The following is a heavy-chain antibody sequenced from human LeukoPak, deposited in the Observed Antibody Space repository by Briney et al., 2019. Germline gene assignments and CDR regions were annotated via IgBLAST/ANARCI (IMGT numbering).Heavy chain of an antibody. V-gene: IGHV4-34*01. D-gene: IGHD2-2*01. CDR2: INHSGST. CDR1: GGSFSGYY. J-gene: IGHJ4*02. CDR3: ARRVVPAAIGFDY. Sequence: SETLSLTCAVYGGSFSGYYWSWIRQPPGKGLEWIGEINHSGSTNYNPSLKSQVTISVDTSKNQFSLKLSSVTAADTAVYYRARRVVPAAIGFDYWGQGTLVTVSS.